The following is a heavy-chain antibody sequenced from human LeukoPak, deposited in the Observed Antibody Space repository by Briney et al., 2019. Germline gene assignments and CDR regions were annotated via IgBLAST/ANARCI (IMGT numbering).Heavy chain of an antibody. V-gene: IGHV1-24*01. CDR2: FDPEDGET. CDR3: AGPSGYSYGTENFDY. Sequence: ASVKVSCKVSGYTLTELSMHWVRQAPGKGLEWMGGFDPEDGETIYAQKFQGRVTITADKSTSTAYMELSSLRSEDTAVYYCAGPSGYSYGTENFDYWGQGTLVTVSS. D-gene: IGHD5-18*01. CDR1: GYTLTELS. J-gene: IGHJ4*02.